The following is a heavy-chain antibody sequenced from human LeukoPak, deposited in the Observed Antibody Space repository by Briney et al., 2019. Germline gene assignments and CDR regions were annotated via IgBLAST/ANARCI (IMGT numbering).Heavy chain of an antibody. D-gene: IGHD3-16*01. CDR3: ARHPSRGGSDAFDI. V-gene: IGHV4-39*01. CDR1: GGSISSSSYY. Sequence: SETLSLTCTVSGGSISSSSYYWGWIRQPPGKGLEWIGSIYYSGSTYYNPSLKSRVTISVDTSKNQFSLKLSSVTAADTAVYYCARHPSRGGSDAFDIWGQGTMVTVSS. CDR2: IYYSGST. J-gene: IGHJ3*02.